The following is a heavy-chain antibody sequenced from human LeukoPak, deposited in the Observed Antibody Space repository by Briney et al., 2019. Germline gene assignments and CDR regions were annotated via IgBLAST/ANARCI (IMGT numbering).Heavy chain of an antibody. CDR1: GYTFTRYG. J-gene: IGHJ4*02. Sequence: ASVKVSCKASGYTFTRYGISWVRQAPGPGLEWMGWISAYNGNTNYAQKLQGRVTMTTDTSTSTAYMKLRSLRSDDTSVYSCARDKVGSYFGYNYWGQGTLVTVSS. CDR3: ARDKVGSYFGYNY. D-gene: IGHD1-26*01. CDR2: ISAYNGNT. V-gene: IGHV1-18*01.